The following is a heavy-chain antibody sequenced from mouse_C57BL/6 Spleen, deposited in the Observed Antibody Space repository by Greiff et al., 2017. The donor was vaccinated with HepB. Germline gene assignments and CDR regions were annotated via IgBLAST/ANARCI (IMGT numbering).Heavy chain of an antibody. CDR2: IYPGDGDT. J-gene: IGHJ3*01. D-gene: IGHD2-3*01. Sequence: VQLQQSGAELVKPGASVKISCKASGYAFSSYWMNWVKQRPGKGLEWIGQIYPGDGDTNYNGKFKGKATLTADKSSSTAYMQLSSLTSEDSAVYFCASGEGYDGYYGFAYWGQGTLVTVSA. V-gene: IGHV1-80*01. CDR3: ASGEGYDGYYGFAY. CDR1: GYAFSSYW.